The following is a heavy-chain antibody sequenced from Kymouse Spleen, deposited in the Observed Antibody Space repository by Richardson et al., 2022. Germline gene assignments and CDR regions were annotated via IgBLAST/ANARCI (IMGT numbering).Heavy chain of an antibody. CDR2: IYYSGST. Sequence: QVQLQESGPGLVKPSQTLSLTCTVSGGSISSGGYYWSWIRQHPGKGLEWIGYIYYSGSTYYNPSLKSRVTISVDTSKNQFSLKLSSVTAADTAVYYCARGGPQWLVNWFDPWGQGTLVTVSS. CDR1: GGSISSGGYY. V-gene: IGHV4-31*03. D-gene: IGHD6-19*01. CDR3: ARGGPQWLVNWFDP. J-gene: IGHJ5*02.